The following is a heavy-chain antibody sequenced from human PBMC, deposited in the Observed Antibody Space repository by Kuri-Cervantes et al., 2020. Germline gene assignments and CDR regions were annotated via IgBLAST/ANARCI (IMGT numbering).Heavy chain of an antibody. CDR2: IYYSGST. J-gene: IGHJ4*02. CDR3: AKGMTKLDY. CDR1: GGSISSGDYY. Sequence: LRLSCTVSGGSISSGDYYWSWIRQPPGKGLEWIGYIYYSGSTYYNPSLKSRVTISVDTSKKQFSLKLTSVTAADTSLYYCAKGMTKLDYWGQGTLVTVSS. V-gene: IGHV4-30-4*08.